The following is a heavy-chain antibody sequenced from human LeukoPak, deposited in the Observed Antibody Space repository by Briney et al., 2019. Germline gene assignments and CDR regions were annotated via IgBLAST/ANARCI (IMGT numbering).Heavy chain of an antibody. J-gene: IGHJ4*02. Sequence: ASVKVSCKASGYTFTGYYMHWVRQAPGQGLEWMGWINPNSGGTNYAQKFQGRVTMTRDTSTSTAYMELRSLRSDDTAVYYCARRSTGRRCFDYWGQGTLVTVSS. CDR2: INPNSGGT. CDR3: ARRSTGRRCFDY. CDR1: GYTFTGYY. D-gene: IGHD1-14*01. V-gene: IGHV1-2*02.